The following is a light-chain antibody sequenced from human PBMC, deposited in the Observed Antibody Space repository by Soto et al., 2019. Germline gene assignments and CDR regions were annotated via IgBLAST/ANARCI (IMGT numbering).Light chain of an antibody. V-gene: IGKV3-20*01. CDR1: QSVSSDY. Sequence: EIVLTQSPGTLSLSPGEGATLSCGASQSVSSDYLAWYQQKPGQAPRLLIYGASSRAAGIPDRFSGSGSGTVFTLTISRLEPEDFALYYCHQRQSWPRTFGQGTKVDIK. J-gene: IGKJ1*01. CDR3: HQRQSWPRT. CDR2: GAS.